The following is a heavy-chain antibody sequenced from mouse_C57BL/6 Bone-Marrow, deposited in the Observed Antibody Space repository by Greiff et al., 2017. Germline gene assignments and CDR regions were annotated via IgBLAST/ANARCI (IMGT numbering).Heavy chain of an antibody. CDR1: GYTFTSYW. D-gene: IGHD1-1*01. CDR2: IDPNSGGT. V-gene: IGHV1-72*01. Sequence: QVQLQQPGAELVKPGASVKLSCKASGYTFTSYWMHWVKQRPGRGLEWIGRIDPNSGGTKYNEKFKSKATLTVDKPSSTAYMQLSSLTSEDSAVYDCARSTITTVVSYWDFDVGGTGTTVTVSS. CDR3: ARSTITTVVSYWDFDV. J-gene: IGHJ1*03.